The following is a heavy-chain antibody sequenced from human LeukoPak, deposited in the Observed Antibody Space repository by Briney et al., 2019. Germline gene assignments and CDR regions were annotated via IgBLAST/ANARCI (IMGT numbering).Heavy chain of an antibody. D-gene: IGHD2-2*01. Sequence: SQTLSLTCTVSGGSISSGSYYWSWIRQPAGKGLEWIGRIYTSGSTNYSPSLKSRVTISVDTSKNQFSLKLSSVTAADTAVYYCARGVLGIVVVPAAMRYYYYMDVWGKGTTVTVSS. CDR3: ARGVLGIVVVPAAMRYYYYMDV. V-gene: IGHV4-61*02. CDR2: IYTSGST. CDR1: GGSISSGSYY. J-gene: IGHJ6*03.